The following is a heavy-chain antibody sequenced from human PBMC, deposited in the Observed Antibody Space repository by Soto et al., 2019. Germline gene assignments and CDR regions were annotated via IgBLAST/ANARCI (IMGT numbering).Heavy chain of an antibody. J-gene: IGHJ3*02. V-gene: IGHV1-18*01. D-gene: IGHD2-15*01. CDR2: ISAYNGNT. Sequence: QVQLVQSGAEVKKPGASVKVSCKASGYTFTSYGISWVRQAPGQGLEWMGWISAYNGNTNYAQKLQGRVTMTTDTSTSTGYMELRSLRSDDTAVYYCARERAYCSGGSCYHAFDIWGQGTMVTVSS. CDR3: ARERAYCSGGSCYHAFDI. CDR1: GYTFTSYG.